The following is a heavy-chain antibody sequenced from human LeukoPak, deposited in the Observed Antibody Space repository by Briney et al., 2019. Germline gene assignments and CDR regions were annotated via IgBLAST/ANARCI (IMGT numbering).Heavy chain of an antibody. V-gene: IGHV3-7*01. D-gene: IGHD5-24*01. J-gene: IGHJ4*02. CDR2: INQDQNEI. Sequence: GGSLRLSCAASGFTFSSYWMTWVRQAPGKGLEWVASINQDQNEIHYVDSVRGRFTISRDNSKNTLYLQMNSLRAEDTAVYYCANNVATRPRYWGQGTLVAVSS. CDR3: ANNVATRPRY. CDR1: GFTFSSYW.